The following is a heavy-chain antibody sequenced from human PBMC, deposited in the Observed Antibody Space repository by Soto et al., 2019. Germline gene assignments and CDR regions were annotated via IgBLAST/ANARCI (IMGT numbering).Heavy chain of an antibody. CDR2: IYYSGST. V-gene: IGHV4-31*03. CDR3: ARVALYYDILTGYYTGTINYFDY. J-gene: IGHJ4*02. Sequence: SETLSLTCTVPGGSISSGGYYWSWIRQHPGKGLEWIGYIYYSGSTYYNPSLKSRVTISVDTSKNQLSLKLSSVTAADTAVYYCARVALYYDILTGYYTGTINYFDYWGQGTLVTVSS. CDR1: GGSISSGGYY. D-gene: IGHD3-9*01.